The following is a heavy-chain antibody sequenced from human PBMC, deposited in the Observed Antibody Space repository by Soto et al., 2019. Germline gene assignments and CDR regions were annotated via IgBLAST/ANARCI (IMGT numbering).Heavy chain of an antibody. CDR3: ARDLGVTTYYYYGMDV. CDR1: GGTFSSYA. Sequence: SVNVSCKASGGTFSSYAISWVRQAPGQGLEWMGGIIPIFGTANYAQKFQGRVTITADKSTSTAYMELSSLRSEDTAVYYCARDLGVTTYYYYGMDVWGQGTTVTVPS. CDR2: IIPIFGTA. V-gene: IGHV1-69*06. D-gene: IGHD4-17*01. J-gene: IGHJ6*02.